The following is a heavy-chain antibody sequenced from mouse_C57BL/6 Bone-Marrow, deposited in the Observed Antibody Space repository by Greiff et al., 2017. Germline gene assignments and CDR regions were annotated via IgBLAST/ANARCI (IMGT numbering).Heavy chain of an antibody. CDR3: GGRGYYGVAMDY. V-gene: IGHV5-12*01. D-gene: IGHD1-1*02. J-gene: IGHJ4*01. CDR1: GFTFSDYY. Sequence: EVKLMESGGGLVQPGGSLKLSCAASGFTFSDYYMYWVRQTPEKRLEWVAYISNGGGSTYYPDTVKGRFTISRDNAKNTLDLQMSRLTSEDTAMYYCGGRGYYGVAMDYWGQGTSVTVSS. CDR2: ISNGGGST.